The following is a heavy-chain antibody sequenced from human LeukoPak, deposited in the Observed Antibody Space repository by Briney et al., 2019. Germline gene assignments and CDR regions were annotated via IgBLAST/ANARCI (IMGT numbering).Heavy chain of an antibody. V-gene: IGHV4-4*07. CDR1: GGSISYFY. CDR2: IYTSGST. Sequence: PSGTLSLTCTVSGGSISYFYWSWIRQPAGKGLEWIGRIYTSGSTNYNPSLKSRVTMSVDTSKKQFSLKLSSVTAADTAVYYCARVRGSSGSYEYYHYMDVWGKGTTVTISS. CDR3: ARVRGSSGSYEYYHYMDV. J-gene: IGHJ6*03. D-gene: IGHD1-26*01.